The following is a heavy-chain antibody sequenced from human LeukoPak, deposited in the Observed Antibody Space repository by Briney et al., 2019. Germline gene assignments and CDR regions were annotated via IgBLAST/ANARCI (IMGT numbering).Heavy chain of an antibody. Sequence: GGSLRLSCAASGFTLSSYGMLWVRQAPGKGLEWVAVISYDGSNKYYADSVKGRFTISRDNSKNTLYLQMNSLRAEDTAVYYCAKATTTVVTAIDYWGQGTLVTVSS. V-gene: IGHV3-30*18. CDR1: GFTLSSYG. CDR3: AKATTTVVTAIDY. CDR2: ISYDGSNK. D-gene: IGHD4-23*01. J-gene: IGHJ4*02.